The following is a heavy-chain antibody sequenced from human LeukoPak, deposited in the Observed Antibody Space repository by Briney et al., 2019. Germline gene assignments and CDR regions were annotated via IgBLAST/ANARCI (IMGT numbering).Heavy chain of an antibody. CDR1: GGSIRSYY. CDR2: FYYSGST. J-gene: IGHJ4*02. D-gene: IGHD5-18*01. CDR3: ARVGYSYGYDY. Sequence: SETLSLTCTVYGGSIRSYYWSWIRQPPGKGLEWIGYFYYSGSTNYNPSLKSRVTISVDTSKNQFSLRLSSVTAADTAVYYCARVGYSYGYDYWGQGTLVTVSS. V-gene: IGHV4-59*01.